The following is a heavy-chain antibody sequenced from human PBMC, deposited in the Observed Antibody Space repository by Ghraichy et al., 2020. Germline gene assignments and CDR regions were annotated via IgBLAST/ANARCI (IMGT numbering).Heavy chain of an antibody. Sequence: SETLSLTCTVSGGSISSSSYYWGWIRQPPGKGLEWIGSIYYSGSTYYNPSLKSRVTISVDTSKNQFSLKLSSVTAADTAVYYCARQGYSSSWYAGVGHSYYFDYWGQGTLVTVSS. D-gene: IGHD6-13*01. CDR2: IYYSGST. V-gene: IGHV4-39*01. CDR3: ARQGYSSSWYAGVGHSYYFDY. CDR1: GGSISSSSYY. J-gene: IGHJ4*02.